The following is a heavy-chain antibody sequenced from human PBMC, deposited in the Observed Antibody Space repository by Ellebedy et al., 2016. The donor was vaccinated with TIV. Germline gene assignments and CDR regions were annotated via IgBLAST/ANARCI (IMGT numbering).Heavy chain of an antibody. CDR3: ARGDSSGYLDY. CDR2: ISSRDSYI. Sequence: GESLKISXAASGFTFSSYSMNWVRQTPGKGLEWVSSISSRDSYIYYADSVKGRFTISRDNAKNSLYLQMNSLRAEDTAVYYCARGDSSGYLDYWGQGTLVTVSS. J-gene: IGHJ4*02. CDR1: GFTFSSYS. V-gene: IGHV3-21*01. D-gene: IGHD3-22*01.